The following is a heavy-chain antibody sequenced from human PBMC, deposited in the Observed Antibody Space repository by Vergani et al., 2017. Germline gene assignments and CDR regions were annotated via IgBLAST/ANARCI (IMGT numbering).Heavy chain of an antibody. D-gene: IGHD2-2*01. CDR3: ARVPINDFLFDY. V-gene: IGHV3-30*02. J-gene: IGHJ4*02. CDR1: GYTFGQFD. Sequence: VQLVESGGGVVQPGGSLRLSCIGSGYTFGQFDMHWVRQAQGKGLAWVPFIGYDGSNPQYIDSVKGRLTISRDNSKKTLYLQMNNLRAEDTAVYYWARVPINDFLFDYWGQGTLVTVSS. CDR2: IGYDGSNP.